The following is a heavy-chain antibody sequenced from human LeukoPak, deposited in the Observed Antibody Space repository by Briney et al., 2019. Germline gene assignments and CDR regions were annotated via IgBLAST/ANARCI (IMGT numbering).Heavy chain of an antibody. V-gene: IGHV3-64*01. Sequence: GGSLRLSCAASGFTFSSYTMHWVRQAPGKGLESVSAVSSNGGRTYYANSVKDRFTISRDSSKNTLYLQMGSLRAEDMAVYYCARETTGTFDYWGQGTLVTVSS. CDR1: GFTFSSYT. D-gene: IGHD4-17*01. J-gene: IGHJ4*02. CDR2: VSSNGGRT. CDR3: ARETTGTFDY.